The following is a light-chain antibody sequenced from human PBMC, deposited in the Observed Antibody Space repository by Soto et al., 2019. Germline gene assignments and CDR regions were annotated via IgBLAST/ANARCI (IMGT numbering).Light chain of an antibody. CDR1: QRITTY. V-gene: IGKV1-39*01. J-gene: IGKJ2*01. Sequence: IQMTQSPSSLSASVGDRVSITCRASQRITTYLNWYQQRPGKAPKILISPAGTLQRAVPSMVIGSRSGTDFTLTITSLQPEDVATYYGQQSYSTPYTVGHGTKLEIK. CDR3: QQSYSTPYT. CDR2: PAG.